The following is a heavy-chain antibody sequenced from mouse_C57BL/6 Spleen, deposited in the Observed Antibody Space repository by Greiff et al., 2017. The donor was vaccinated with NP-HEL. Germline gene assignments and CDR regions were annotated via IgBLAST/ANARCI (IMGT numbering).Heavy chain of an antibody. V-gene: IGHV1-26*01. J-gene: IGHJ3*01. CDR1: GYTFTDYY. CDR3: ARWGYSNYFAWFAY. CDR2: INPNNGGT. D-gene: IGHD2-5*01. Sequence: EVQLQQSGPELVKPGASVKISCKASGYTFTDYYMNWVKQSHGKSLEWIGDINPNNGGTSYNQKFKGKATLTVDKSSSTAYMELRSLTSEDSAVYYCARWGYSNYFAWFAYWGQGTLVTVSA.